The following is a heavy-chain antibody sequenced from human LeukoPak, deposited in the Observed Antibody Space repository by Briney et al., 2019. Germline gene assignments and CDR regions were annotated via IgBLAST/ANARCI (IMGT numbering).Heavy chain of an antibody. CDR1: GYSFTSYW. CDR3: ARLPYYYGSGSYPYYFDY. Sequence: GESLQISCKGSGYSFTSYWIGWVRQMPGKGLEWMGIIYPGDSDTRYSPSFQGQVTISADKSISTAYLQWSSLKASDTAMYYCARLPYYYGSGSYPYYFDYWGQGTLVTVSS. CDR2: IYPGDSDT. D-gene: IGHD3-10*01. J-gene: IGHJ4*02. V-gene: IGHV5-51*01.